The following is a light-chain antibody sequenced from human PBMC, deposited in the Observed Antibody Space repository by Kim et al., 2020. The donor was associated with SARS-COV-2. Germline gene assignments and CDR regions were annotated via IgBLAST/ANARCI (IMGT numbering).Light chain of an antibody. CDR2: YDS. Sequence: SYELTQPPSVSVAPGKTARITCGRNNIGDKSVHWYQLRPGQAPVQVISYDSDRPSGIPERFSGSNSGNTATLTISRVEAGDEADYFCQVWDSSITHAVFGGGTQRTVL. J-gene: IGLJ3*02. V-gene: IGLV3-21*04. CDR3: QVWDSSITHAV. CDR1: NIGDKS.